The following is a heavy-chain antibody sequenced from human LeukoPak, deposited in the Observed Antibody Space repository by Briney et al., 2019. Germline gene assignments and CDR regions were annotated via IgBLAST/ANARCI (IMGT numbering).Heavy chain of an antibody. CDR2: IYYSGST. V-gene: IGHV4-34*01. D-gene: IGHD1-26*01. J-gene: IGHJ5*02. Sequence: RASETLSLTCAVYGGSFSGYYWSWIRQPPGKGLEWIGSIYYSGSTYYNPSLRGRVTIFVDSSKSQFSLKLTSVTAADTAVYYCVRQGIVGLINNWFDPWGQGTLVTVSS. CDR1: GGSFSGYY. CDR3: VRQGIVGLINNWFDP.